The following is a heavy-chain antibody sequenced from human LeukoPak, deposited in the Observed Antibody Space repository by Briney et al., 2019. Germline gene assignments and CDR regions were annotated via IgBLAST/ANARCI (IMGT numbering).Heavy chain of an antibody. D-gene: IGHD6-19*01. CDR2: ISGSGGST. J-gene: IGHJ6*03. V-gene: IGHV3-23*01. CDR1: GFTFSSYA. Sequence: PGGSLRLSCAASGFTFSSYAMSWVRQAPGKGLEWVSAISGSGGSTYYADSVKGRFTISRDNSKNTLYLQMNSLRAEDTAVYYCAKDKSPSRSGWLHYYYMDVWGKGTTVTVSS. CDR3: AKDKSPSRSGWLHYYYMDV.